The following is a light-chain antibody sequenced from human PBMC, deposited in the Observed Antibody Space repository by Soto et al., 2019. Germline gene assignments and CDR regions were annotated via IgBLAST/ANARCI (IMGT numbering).Light chain of an antibody. CDR3: SSYTSSSTLV. Sequence: QSVLTQPPSASGTPGQRVIISCSGSSSNIGSNYVYWYQQFPGTAPKLLLYRNTQRPSGVPDRFSGSKSGTSASLAISGLRSEDEADYYCSSYTSSSTLVFGTGTKVTVL. CDR1: SSNIGSNY. J-gene: IGLJ1*01. V-gene: IGLV1-47*01. CDR2: RNT.